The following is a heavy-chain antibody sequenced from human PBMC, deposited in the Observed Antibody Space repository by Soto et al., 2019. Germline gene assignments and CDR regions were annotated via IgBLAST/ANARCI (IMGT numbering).Heavy chain of an antibody. CDR1: GGTFGNSA. Sequence: QVQLVQSGAEVKKPGSSVTVSCKASGGTFGNSAISWVRQAPGQGLEWMGGIIPIFPTPDYAQKFQGRVTMTAAESTTTAYIELTRLRSEDTAVYYCPRDTARQQLGGNYYAGIDVWGAGTTVTASS. J-gene: IGHJ6*04. V-gene: IGHV1-69*12. CDR2: IIPIFPTP. D-gene: IGHD5-18*01. CDR3: PRDTARQQLGGNYYAGIDV.